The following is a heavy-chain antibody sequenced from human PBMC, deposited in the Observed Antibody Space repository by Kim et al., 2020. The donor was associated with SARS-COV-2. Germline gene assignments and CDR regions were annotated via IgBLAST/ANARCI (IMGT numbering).Heavy chain of an antibody. J-gene: IGHJ5*02. Sequence: ASVKVSCKASGYTFTGYYMHWVRQAPGQGLEWMGRINPNSGGTNYAQKFQGRVTMTRDTSISTAYMELSRLRSDDTAVYYCARAKTRIAAHPNWFDPWGQGTLVTVSS. CDR2: INPNSGGT. V-gene: IGHV1-2*06. CDR3: ARAKTRIAAHPNWFDP. CDR1: GYTFTGYY. D-gene: IGHD6-13*01.